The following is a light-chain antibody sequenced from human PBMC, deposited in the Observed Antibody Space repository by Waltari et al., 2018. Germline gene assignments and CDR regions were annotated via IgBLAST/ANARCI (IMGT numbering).Light chain of an antibody. Sequence: DIQLTQSPSFLSASVGDRVTMTCRASQGISSNLAWYQQKPGKAPKLLIYAASTLQSGVPSRFSGSGSGTEFTLTISSLQPEDFATYYCQQLNSYPRTFGGGTKVVIK. V-gene: IGKV1-9*01. J-gene: IGKJ4*01. CDR2: AAS. CDR3: QQLNSYPRT. CDR1: QGISSN.